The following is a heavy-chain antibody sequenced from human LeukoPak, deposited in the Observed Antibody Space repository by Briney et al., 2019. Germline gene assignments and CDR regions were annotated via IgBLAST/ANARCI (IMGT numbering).Heavy chain of an antibody. CDR2: ISSSGSTI. V-gene: IGHV3-48*04. CDR1: GFXFSSYS. Sequence: PGGSLRLSCAASGFXFSSYSINWVRQAPGKGLEWVSYISSSGSTIYYADSVRGRFTISRDNAKNSLYLQMNSLRAEDTAVYYCARETSYSSGDWFDPWGQGTLVTVSS. J-gene: IGHJ5*02. CDR3: ARETSYSSGDWFDP. D-gene: IGHD6-19*01.